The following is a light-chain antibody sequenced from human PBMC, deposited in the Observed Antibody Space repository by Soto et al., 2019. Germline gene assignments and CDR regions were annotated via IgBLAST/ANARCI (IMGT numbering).Light chain of an antibody. CDR3: QQYGGSPLT. V-gene: IGKV3-20*01. J-gene: IGKJ4*01. Sequence: EIAMTQSPDTLSVSPGDRATLSCRASQGVRSDLAWYRQKPGQAPSLLIYGASRRATGIPDRFGGSGSGTDFTLTIRLEPEDFAVYYCQQYGGSPLTFGGGTKVDIK. CDR2: GAS. CDR1: QGVRSD.